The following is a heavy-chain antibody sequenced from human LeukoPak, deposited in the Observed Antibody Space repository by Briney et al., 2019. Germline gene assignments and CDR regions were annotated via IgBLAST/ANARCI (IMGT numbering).Heavy chain of an antibody. CDR3: ARGRSQQWLAREEFDY. CDR2: INSDGSST. J-gene: IGHJ4*02. V-gene: IGHV3-74*01. Sequence: LTGGSLRLSCAASEFTFSSHAMIWVRQAPGKGLVWVSRINSDGSSTSYADSVKGRFTISRDNAKNTLYLQMNSLRAEDTAVYYCARGRSQQWLAREEFDYWGQGTLVTVSS. D-gene: IGHD6-19*01. CDR1: EFTFSSHA.